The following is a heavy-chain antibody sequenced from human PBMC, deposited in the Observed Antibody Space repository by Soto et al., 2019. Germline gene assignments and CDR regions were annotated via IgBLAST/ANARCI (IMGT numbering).Heavy chain of an antibody. J-gene: IGHJ4*02. CDR1: GFTFSSYG. V-gene: IGHV3-33*01. CDR3: ARDSSVTSLDY. D-gene: IGHD2-21*02. CDR2: IWYDGSNK. Sequence: QVQLVESGGGVVQPGRSLRLSCAASGFTFSSYGMHWVRQAPGKGLEWGAVIWYDGSNKYYADSLKGRFTISRDNSKNTLYLQMNSMRAEDTDVYYCARDSSVTSLDYWGQGTLVTVTS.